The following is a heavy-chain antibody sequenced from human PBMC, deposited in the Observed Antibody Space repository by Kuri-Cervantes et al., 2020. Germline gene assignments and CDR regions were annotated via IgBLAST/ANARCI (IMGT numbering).Heavy chain of an antibody. V-gene: IGHV1-2*02. CDR1: GYTFTGYY. CDR3: ASKTCSSSWWGTVDYYYGMDV. J-gene: IGHJ6*02. CDR2: INPNSGGT. Sequence: ASVKVSCKASGYTFTGYYMHWVRQAPGQGLEWMGWINPNSGGTNYAQKFQGRVTMTRDTSISTAYMELSRLRSDDTAVYYCASKTCSSSWWGTVDYYYGMDVWGQGTTVTVSS. D-gene: IGHD6-13*01.